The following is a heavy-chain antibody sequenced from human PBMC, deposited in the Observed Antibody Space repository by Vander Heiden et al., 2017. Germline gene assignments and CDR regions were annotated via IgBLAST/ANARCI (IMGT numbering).Heavy chain of an antibody. J-gene: IGHJ4*02. CDR2: IYWDDEK. CDR1: GISLRSDGVG. V-gene: IGHV2-5*02. Sequence: QITLKESGPALVKSTQTLTLTCSFSGISLRSDGVGVGWLRQPPGKALEWIALIYWDDEKRYSPSLQSRVAISEDTSKNQVLLTMTNMHPLDTGTYYCARRLGDNGALYYFDLWGQGTLVTVSS. CDR3: ARRLGDNGALYYFDL. D-gene: IGHD4-17*01.